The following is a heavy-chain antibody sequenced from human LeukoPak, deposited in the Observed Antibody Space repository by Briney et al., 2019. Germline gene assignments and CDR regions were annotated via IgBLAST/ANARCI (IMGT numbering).Heavy chain of an antibody. J-gene: IGHJ4*02. Sequence: PSETLSLTCAVSGGSISSYYWSWIRQPPGKGLEWVGYIYNRGSTNYNPSLKSRVTISVDTSKNQLSLKLSSVTAADTAVFYCARMRLYSSSWYFDYWGQGTLVTVSP. V-gene: IGHV4-59*01. CDR1: GGSISSYY. CDR3: ARMRLYSSSWYFDY. CDR2: IYNRGST. D-gene: IGHD6-13*01.